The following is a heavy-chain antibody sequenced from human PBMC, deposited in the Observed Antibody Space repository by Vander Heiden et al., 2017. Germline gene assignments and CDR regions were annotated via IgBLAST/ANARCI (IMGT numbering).Heavy chain of an antibody. CDR3: ARVVAAAGTRYYGMDV. J-gene: IGHJ6*02. CDR2: ISSSSSYI. V-gene: IGHV3-21*01. CDR1: GFTFISYS. D-gene: IGHD6-13*01. Sequence: EVQLVESGGGLVKPGGSLRLSCAASGFTFISYSMNWVRQAPGKGLEWVSSISSSSSYIYYADSVKGRFTISRDNAKNSLYLQMNSLRAEDTAVYYCARVVAAAGTRYYGMDVWGQGTTVTVSS.